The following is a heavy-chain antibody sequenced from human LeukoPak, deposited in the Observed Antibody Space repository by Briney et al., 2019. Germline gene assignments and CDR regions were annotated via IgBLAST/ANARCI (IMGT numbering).Heavy chain of an antibody. CDR1: GFSFNNYA. Sequence: PGGSLRLSCAASGFSFNNYAMVWVRQTPGKGLEWVSVISAGNDIVYADSVKGRFTISRGNAKNSLYLQMNSLRAEDTAVYYCARESTYYYGSGSSYIMITLERYLDYWGQGTLVTVSS. V-gene: IGHV3-21*01. J-gene: IGHJ4*02. D-gene: IGHD3-10*01. CDR2: ISAGNDI. CDR3: ARESTYYYGSGSSYIMITLERYLDY.